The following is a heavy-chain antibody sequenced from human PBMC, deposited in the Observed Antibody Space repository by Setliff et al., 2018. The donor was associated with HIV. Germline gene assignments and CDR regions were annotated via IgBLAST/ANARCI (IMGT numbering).Heavy chain of an antibody. Sequence: SGPTLVNPTQTLTLTCTFSGFSLSTRGVGVGWIRQSPRKALEWLALIYWDDDKRYSPSLKSRLTIIKDTYKNQVVLKMANMDPVDTATYYCAHRAYYGEFGFWGQGTQVTVSS. V-gene: IGHV2-5*02. D-gene: IGHD4-17*01. CDR2: IYWDDDK. CDR1: GFSLSTRGVG. CDR3: AHRAYYGEFGF. J-gene: IGHJ4*02.